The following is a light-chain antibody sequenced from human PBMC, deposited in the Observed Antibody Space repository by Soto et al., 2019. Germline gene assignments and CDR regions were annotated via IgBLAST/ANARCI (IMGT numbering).Light chain of an antibody. CDR1: NIGSES. J-gene: IGLJ3*02. CDR2: YDS. CDR3: QVWDSSSDPWV. Sequence: SYELTQPPSVSGAPGKTARITCGGNNIGSESVHWYQQKPGQAPVLVIYYDSDRPSGIPERFSGSNSGNTATLTISRVEAGDEADYYCQVWDSSSDPWVFGGGTKLTVL. V-gene: IGLV3-21*04.